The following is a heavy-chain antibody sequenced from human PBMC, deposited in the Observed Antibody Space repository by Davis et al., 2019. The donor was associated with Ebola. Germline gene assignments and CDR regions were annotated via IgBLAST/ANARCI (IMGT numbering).Heavy chain of an antibody. J-gene: IGHJ4*02. CDR1: GGSFSGYY. CDR3: ARTFDY. CDR2: INHSGST. V-gene: IGHV4-34*01. Sequence: GSLRLSCAVYGGSFSGYYWSWIRQPPGKGLEWIGEINHSGSTYYNPSLKSRVTISVDRSKNQFSLKLSSVTAADTAVYYCARTFDYWGQGTLVTVSS.